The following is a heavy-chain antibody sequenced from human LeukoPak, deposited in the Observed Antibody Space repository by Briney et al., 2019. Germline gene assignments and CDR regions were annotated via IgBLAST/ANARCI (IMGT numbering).Heavy chain of an antibody. D-gene: IGHD3-22*01. CDR1: GGSISDNSYY. CDR3: AREEYYYDSSPKFGY. J-gene: IGHJ4*02. CDR2: INHSGST. V-gene: IGHV4-34*01. Sequence: SETLSLTCTVSGGSISDNSYYWSWIRQPPGKGLEWIGEINHSGSTNYNPSLKSRVTISVDTSKNQFSLKLSSVTAADTAVYYCAREEYYYDSSPKFGYWGQGTLVTVSS.